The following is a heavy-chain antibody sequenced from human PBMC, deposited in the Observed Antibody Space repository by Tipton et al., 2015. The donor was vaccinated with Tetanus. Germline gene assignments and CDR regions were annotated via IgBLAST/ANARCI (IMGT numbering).Heavy chain of an antibody. D-gene: IGHD3-10*01. V-gene: IGHV4-4*07. CDR3: ARGGPRGVDY. Sequence: LRLSCTVSGGSISSYYWSWIRQPAGQGLEWIGRIYTSGSTNYNPSLKSRVTMSVDTSKNQFSLKVTSLTAADTAVYYCARGGPRGVDYWGLGTLVTVSS. J-gene: IGHJ4*02. CDR2: IYTSGST. CDR1: GGSISSYY.